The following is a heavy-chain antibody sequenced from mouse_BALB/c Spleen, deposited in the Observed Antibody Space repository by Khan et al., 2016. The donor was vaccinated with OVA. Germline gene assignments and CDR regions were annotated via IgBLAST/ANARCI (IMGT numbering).Heavy chain of an antibody. CDR3: ARTARLKY. V-gene: IGHV3-2*02. J-gene: IGHJ2*01. Sequence: EVQLQESGPGLVKPSQSLSLTCTVTGYSITRGYGWNWIRQFPGNKLEWMGYIRYSGSPNYNPTLKSRISITRDTSKNRFFLQLNSVTTEETAAYYCARTARLKYWGQGTTLTVS. CDR1: GYSITRGYG. D-gene: IGHD1-2*01. CDR2: IRYSGSP.